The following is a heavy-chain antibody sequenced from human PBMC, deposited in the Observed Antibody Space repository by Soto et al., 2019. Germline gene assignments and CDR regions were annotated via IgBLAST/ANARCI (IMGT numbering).Heavy chain of an antibody. CDR2: IYSGGST. Sequence: GGSLRLSCAASGFTVSSNYMSWVRQAPGKGLEWVSVIYSGGSTYYADSVKGRFTISRNNSKNTLYLQMNSLRAEDTAVYYCARVGYPLWFGELLGYYMDVWGKGTTVTVSS. CDR1: GFTVSSNY. V-gene: IGHV3-53*04. CDR3: ARVGYPLWFGELLGYYMDV. J-gene: IGHJ6*03. D-gene: IGHD3-10*01.